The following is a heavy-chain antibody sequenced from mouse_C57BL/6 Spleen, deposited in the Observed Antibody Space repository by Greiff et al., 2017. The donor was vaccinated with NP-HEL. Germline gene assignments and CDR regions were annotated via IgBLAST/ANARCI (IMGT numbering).Heavy chain of an antibody. CDR1: GYSITSGYY. J-gene: IGHJ2*01. CDR2: ISYDGSN. CDR3: ATYGNYRGLSY. V-gene: IGHV3-6*01. D-gene: IGHD2-1*01. Sequence: EVKLQKSGPGLVKPSQSLSLTCSVTGYSITSGYYWNWIRQFPGNKLEWMGYISYDGSNNYNPSLKNRISITRDTSKNQFFLKLNSVTTEDTATYYCATYGNYRGLSYWGKGTTLTVSS.